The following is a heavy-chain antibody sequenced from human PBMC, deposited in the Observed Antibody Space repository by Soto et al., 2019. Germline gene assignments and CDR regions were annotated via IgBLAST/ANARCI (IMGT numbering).Heavy chain of an antibody. CDR3: ARMLFHSGYDSLHEKYYYYYYGMDV. CDR1: GYSFTSYW. CDR2: SYPGDSDT. Sequence: PGEALKIYCKGSGYSFTSYWIGWVHQMPGKGLEWMGISYPGDSDTRYSPSFQGQVTISADKSISTAYLQWSSLKASDTAMYYCARMLFHSGYDSLHEKYYYYYYGMDVWGQGTTVTVSS. D-gene: IGHD5-12*01. J-gene: IGHJ6*02. V-gene: IGHV5-51*07.